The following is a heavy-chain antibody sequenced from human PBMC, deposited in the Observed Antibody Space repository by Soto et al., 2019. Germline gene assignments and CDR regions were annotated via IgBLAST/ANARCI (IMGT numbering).Heavy chain of an antibody. CDR1: GFTFSRFE. CDR2: ISSSGSTA. V-gene: IGHV3-48*03. J-gene: IGHJ4*02. CDR3: TRAAWFPYLSFY. D-gene: IGHD3-10*01. Sequence: GGSLRLSCAASGFTFSRFELHWVRQAPGKGREWISYISSSGSTAYYASSVEGRFTISRDNANNSVYLQMDSLRAEDTALYYCTRAAWFPYLSFYWGQGALVTVSS.